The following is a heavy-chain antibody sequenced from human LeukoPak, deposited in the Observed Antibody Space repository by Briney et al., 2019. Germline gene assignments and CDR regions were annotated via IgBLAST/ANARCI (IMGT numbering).Heavy chain of an antibody. J-gene: IGHJ4*02. Sequence: SETLSLTCTVSSGSIRSSNYHWHWIRQPAGKGLEWIGRIYSSGTTNYNPSLKRRVTISVDTSKNQFSLKLSSVTAADTAVYYCATELGFYFDYWGQGTLVTVSS. CDR1: SGSIRSSNYH. D-gene: IGHD7-27*01. CDR3: ATELGFYFDY. CDR2: IYSSGTT. V-gene: IGHV4-61*02.